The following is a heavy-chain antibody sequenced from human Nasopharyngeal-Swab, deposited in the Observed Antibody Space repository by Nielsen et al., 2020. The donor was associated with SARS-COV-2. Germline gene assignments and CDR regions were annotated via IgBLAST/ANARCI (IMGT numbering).Heavy chain of an antibody. CDR1: EFTLSNNW. V-gene: IGHV3-74*01. J-gene: IGHJ6*02. CDR3: ASIVRGSPYGMDV. CDR2: IDSDGSST. D-gene: IGHD3-10*01. Sequence: GESLKISCTASEFTLSNNWIHWVRQAPGKGLVWVSCIDSDGSSTYYADFVKGRFTISRDNGKNTVHLQMNSLRAEDTALYYCASIVRGSPYGMDVWGQGPTVTVSS.